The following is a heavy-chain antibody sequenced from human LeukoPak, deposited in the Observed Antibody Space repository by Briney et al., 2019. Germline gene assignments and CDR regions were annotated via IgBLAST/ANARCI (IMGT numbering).Heavy chain of an antibody. D-gene: IGHD3-22*01. Sequence: ASLNVSCTVSGDILSGLRMYWVRQAPGKGLEWMGAFNPEDGEKTYAQKIQRRFCTTESRSTDTAHIELTGMRPQDTAVDYCMVERYDDNSGPREYWGQGTLVSASS. CDR1: GDILSGLR. J-gene: IGHJ4*02. CDR3: MVERYDDNSGPREY. CDR2: FNPEDGEK. V-gene: IGHV1-24*01.